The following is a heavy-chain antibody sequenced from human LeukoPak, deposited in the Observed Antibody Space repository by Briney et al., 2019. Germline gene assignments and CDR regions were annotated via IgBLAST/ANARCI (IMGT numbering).Heavy chain of an antibody. Sequence: ASVKVSCKASGYTFTSYYMHWVRQAPGQGLEWMGIINPSGGSTSYAQKFQGRVTMTRDTSTSTVYMELSSLRSEDTAVYYCARDRGIFGVVIMGHAFDIWGQGTMVTVSS. V-gene: IGHV1-46*01. J-gene: IGHJ3*02. D-gene: IGHD3-3*01. CDR1: GYTFTSYY. CDR3: ARDRGIFGVVIMGHAFDI. CDR2: INPSGGST.